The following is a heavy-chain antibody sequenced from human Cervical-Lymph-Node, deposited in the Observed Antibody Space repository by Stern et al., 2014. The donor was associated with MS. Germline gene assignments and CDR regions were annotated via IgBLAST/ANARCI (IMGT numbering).Heavy chain of an antibody. CDR1: GGTFSSYA. Sequence: QLVQSGAEVKKPGSSVKVSCKASGGTFSSYAISWVRQAPGQGLEWMGGIIPIFGNANYAKKFQGGVTITEDASTSQAYMELSSLRSEDPAVYYCAGYSNLDDAFDIWGQGTMVTVSS. CDR3: AGYSNLDDAFDI. V-gene: IGHV1-69*01. CDR2: IIPIFGNA. J-gene: IGHJ3*02. D-gene: IGHD6-13*01.